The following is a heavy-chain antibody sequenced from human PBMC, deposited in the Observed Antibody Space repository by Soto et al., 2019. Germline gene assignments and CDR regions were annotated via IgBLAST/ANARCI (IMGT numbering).Heavy chain of an antibody. D-gene: IGHD2-15*01. CDR3: ARTEDSGWSVGSGMDV. CDR1: GYTFTSYG. CDR2: ISAYNGNT. J-gene: IGHJ6*02. Sequence: ASVKVSCKASGYTFTSYGISWVRQAPGQRLEWMGWISAYNGNTNYAQKLQGRVTMTTDTSTSTAYMELRSLRSDDTAVYYCARTEDSGWSVGSGMDVWGQGTTVTVSS. V-gene: IGHV1-18*01.